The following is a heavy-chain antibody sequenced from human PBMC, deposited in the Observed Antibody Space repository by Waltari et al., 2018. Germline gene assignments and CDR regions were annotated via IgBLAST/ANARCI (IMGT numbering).Heavy chain of an antibody. CDR3: AREHIAAAVGFDY. J-gene: IGHJ4*02. V-gene: IGHV4-34*01. Sequence: QVQLQQWGAGLLKPSETLSLTCAVYGGSFSGYYWSWIRQPPRKGLEWIGEIKHSGSTNYSPSLKSRVTISVDTSKNQFSLKLGSVTAADTAVYYCAREHIAAAVGFDYWGQGTLVNVSS. CDR1: GGSFSGYY. CDR2: IKHSGST. D-gene: IGHD6-13*01.